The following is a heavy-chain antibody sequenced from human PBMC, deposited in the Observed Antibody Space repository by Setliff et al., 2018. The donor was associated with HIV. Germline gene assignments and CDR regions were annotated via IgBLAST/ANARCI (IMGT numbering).Heavy chain of an antibody. CDR3: ARGHPIVPTGLVSFYFDH. Sequence: PSETLSLTCTVSGDSISSYYWSWIRQPPGKGLEWIGYIYYSGNANYNPSLMSRATISVDMSNNQFSLKLSSVTAADTAVYYCARGHPIVPTGLVSFYFDHWGQGTLVTVS. CDR2: IYYSGNA. D-gene: IGHD2-2*01. CDR1: GDSISSYY. J-gene: IGHJ4*02. V-gene: IGHV4-59*12.